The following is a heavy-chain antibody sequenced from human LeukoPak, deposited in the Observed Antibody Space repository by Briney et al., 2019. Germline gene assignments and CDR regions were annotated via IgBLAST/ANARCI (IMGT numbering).Heavy chain of an antibody. Sequence: AASVTVSCKASGYTFTIYGISWVRQAPGQGLEWMGWISAYNGNTNYAQKLQGRVTMTTDTSTSTAYMELRSLRSDDTAVYYCARDPGDWLFDYWGQGTLVTVSS. J-gene: IGHJ4*02. CDR2: ISAYNGNT. CDR3: ARDPGDWLFDY. V-gene: IGHV1-18*01. CDR1: GYTFTIYG. D-gene: IGHD2-21*02.